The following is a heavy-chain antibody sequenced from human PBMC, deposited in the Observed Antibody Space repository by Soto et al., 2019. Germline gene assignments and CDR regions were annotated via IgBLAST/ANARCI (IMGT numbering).Heavy chain of an antibody. CDR1: RGTFSSCA. CDR3: ASNFRISWLLDY. CDR2: IIPIFGTA. J-gene: IGHJ4*02. Sequence: SVKVSCKASRGTFSSCAISWLRQAPGQGLEWMGGIIPIFGTANYAQKFQGRVTITADKSTSTAYMELSSLRSEDTAVYYCASNFRISWLLDYWGQGTLVTVSS. V-gene: IGHV1-69*06. D-gene: IGHD6-13*01.